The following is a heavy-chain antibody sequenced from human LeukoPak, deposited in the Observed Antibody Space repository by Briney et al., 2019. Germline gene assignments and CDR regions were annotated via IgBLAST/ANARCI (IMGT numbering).Heavy chain of an antibody. CDR3: ARPGATATDGFDI. CDR1: GDSITNGYY. J-gene: IGHJ3*02. D-gene: IGHD2-2*01. Sequence: PSETLSLTCVVSGDSITNGYYRGWIRQPPGKGLQWIGSIYYGGSNYYNPSLKSRVTISVDTSKNQLSLRLNSVTAADTAVYYCARPGATATDGFDIWGQGTLVTVSS. CDR2: IYYGGSN. V-gene: IGHV4-38-2*01.